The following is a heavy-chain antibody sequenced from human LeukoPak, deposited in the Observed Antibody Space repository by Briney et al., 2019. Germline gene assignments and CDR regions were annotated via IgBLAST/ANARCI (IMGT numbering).Heavy chain of an antibody. Sequence: AGGSLRLSCAASGFTFSSYGMHWVRQAPGKGLEWVAVISYDGSNKYYADSVKGRFTISRDNSKSTLYLQMNSLRAEDTAVYYCAKDYSYTRWGQGTLVTVSS. D-gene: IGHD5-18*01. V-gene: IGHV3-30*18. CDR1: GFTFSSYG. J-gene: IGHJ4*02. CDR3: AKDYSYTR. CDR2: ISYDGSNK.